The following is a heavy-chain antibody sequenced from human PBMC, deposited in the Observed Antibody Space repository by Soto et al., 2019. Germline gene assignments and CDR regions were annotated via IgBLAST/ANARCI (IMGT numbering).Heavy chain of an antibody. Sequence: QVQLVQSGAEVKKPGSSVKVSCKASGGTFSNYPISWVRQAPGQGLEWMGGIIPIFGTVNYAQKFEGRVTXTADESXXTADVELSSLRSEDTAVYYCARGNHRWLQLWYFDLWGRGTLVTVSS. CDR3: ARGNHRWLQLWYFDL. CDR2: IIPIFGTV. V-gene: IGHV1-69*12. D-gene: IGHD5-12*01. CDR1: GGTFSNYP. J-gene: IGHJ2*01.